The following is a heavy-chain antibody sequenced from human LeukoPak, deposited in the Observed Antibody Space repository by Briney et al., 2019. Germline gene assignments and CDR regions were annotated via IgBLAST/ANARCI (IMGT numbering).Heavy chain of an antibody. CDR2: ISAYNGNT. D-gene: IGHD3-10*01. CDR3: ARDLDQYNGRFGGFGHDF. CDR1: GGTFISYA. V-gene: IGHV1-18*01. Sequence: ASVKVSCKASGGTFISYAINWVRQAPGQGLEWMGWISAYNGNTNYAQSLQGRVTMTTDTSTSTVYMEMRSLTSDDTAVYYCARDLDQYNGRFGGFGHDFWGQGTLVTVSS. J-gene: IGHJ4*02.